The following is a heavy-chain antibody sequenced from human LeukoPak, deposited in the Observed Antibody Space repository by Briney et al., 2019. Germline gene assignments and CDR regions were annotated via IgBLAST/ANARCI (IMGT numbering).Heavy chain of an antibody. CDR2: IKQDGSEK. J-gene: IGHJ3*02. V-gene: IGHV3-7*03. CDR1: GFTFSSYW. D-gene: IGHD6-13*01. Sequence: GGSLRLSCAASGFTFSSYWMSWVRQAPGKGLEWVANIKQDGSEKYFVDSVKGRFTISRDNAKNSLYLQMNSLRAEDTAVYYCARPYSSRAKGTFDIWGQGTMVTVSS. CDR3: ARPYSSRAKGTFDI.